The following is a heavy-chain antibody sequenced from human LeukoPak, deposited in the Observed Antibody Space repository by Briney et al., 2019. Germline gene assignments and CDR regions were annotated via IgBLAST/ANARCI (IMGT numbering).Heavy chain of an antibody. CDR3: ASTRGYYYDSSGFPALWFDP. CDR2: IWYDGSNK. Sequence: GGSLRLSCAASGFTFSSYGMHWVRQAPGKGLEWVAVIWYDGSNKYYADSVKGRFTISRDNSKNTLYLQMNSLRAEDTAVYYCASTRGYYYDSSGFPALWFDPWGQGTLVTVSS. D-gene: IGHD3-22*01. CDR1: GFTFSSYG. V-gene: IGHV3-33*01. J-gene: IGHJ5*02.